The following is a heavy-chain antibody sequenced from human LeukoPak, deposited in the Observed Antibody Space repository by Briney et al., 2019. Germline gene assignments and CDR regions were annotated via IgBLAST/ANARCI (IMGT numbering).Heavy chain of an antibody. Sequence: GGSLRLSCAASGFTFSSYWMSWVRQAPGKGLEWVANIKQDGSEKYVDSVKGRFTISRDNAKNSLYLQLNSLRAEDTAVYYCARSPYTSGWHGVGYWGQGTLVTVCS. CDR2: IKQDGSEK. CDR3: ARSPYTSGWHGVGY. CDR1: GFTFSSYW. J-gene: IGHJ4*02. D-gene: IGHD6-25*01. V-gene: IGHV3-7*01.